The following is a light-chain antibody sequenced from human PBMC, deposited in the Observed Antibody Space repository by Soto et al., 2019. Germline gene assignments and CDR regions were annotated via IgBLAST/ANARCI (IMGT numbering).Light chain of an antibody. V-gene: IGKV1-5*03. J-gene: IGKJ3*01. Sequence: DIQVTQSPSTLSASVGDSVNISCRASQIISNWLAWYQQKPGKAPKLLIYKASTLESGVPSRFSGSGSGTDFTLTISSLQPDDFATYYCQPYNTFLLTFGPGTKVDIK. CDR1: QIISNW. CDR2: KAS. CDR3: QPYNTFLLT.